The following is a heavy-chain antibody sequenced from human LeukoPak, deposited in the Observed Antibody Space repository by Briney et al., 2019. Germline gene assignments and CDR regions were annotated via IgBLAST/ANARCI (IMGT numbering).Heavy chain of an antibody. D-gene: IGHD3-10*01. CDR3: ARVEEGYGSGRRENYYYYYMDV. CDR1: GGSISSYY. Sequence: SETLSLTCTVSGGSISSYYWSWIRQPPGKGLEWIGYIHYTGSTNYNPSLKSRVTISVDTSKNQFSLKLSSVTAADTAVYYCARVEEGYGSGRRENYYYYYMDVWGKGTTVTISS. CDR2: IHYTGST. J-gene: IGHJ6*03. V-gene: IGHV4-59*01.